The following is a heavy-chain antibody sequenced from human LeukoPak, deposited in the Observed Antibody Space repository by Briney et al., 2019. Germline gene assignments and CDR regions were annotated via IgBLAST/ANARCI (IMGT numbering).Heavy chain of an antibody. Sequence: GASVKVSCKASGYTFTGYYMHWVRQAPGQGLEWMGWINPNSGGTNYAQKFQGRVTMTEDTSTDTAYMELSSLRSEDTAVYYCATMPTTGPGYYYYYMDVWGKGTTVTVSS. CDR1: GYTFTGYY. CDR3: ATMPTTGPGYYYYYMDV. J-gene: IGHJ6*03. D-gene: IGHD2-2*01. CDR2: INPNSGGT. V-gene: IGHV1-2*02.